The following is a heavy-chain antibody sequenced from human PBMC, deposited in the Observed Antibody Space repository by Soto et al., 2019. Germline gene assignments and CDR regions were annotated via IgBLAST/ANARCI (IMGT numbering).Heavy chain of an antibody. Sequence: VGSLRLSCAASGFTFSQYALNWVRQAPGKGLEWVAVILYDGTIEHYADSVKGRFTVSRDNSKNTVYPQMDSLTPEDTGVYYCAREASVAALNWFDPWGQGTLVTVSS. D-gene: IGHD6-6*01. CDR3: AREASVAALNWFDP. J-gene: IGHJ5*02. CDR1: GFTFSQYA. CDR2: ILYDGTIE. V-gene: IGHV3-30-3*01.